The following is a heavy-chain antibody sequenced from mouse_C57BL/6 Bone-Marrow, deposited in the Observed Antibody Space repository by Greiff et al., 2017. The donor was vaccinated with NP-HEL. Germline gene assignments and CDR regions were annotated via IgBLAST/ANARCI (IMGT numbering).Heavy chain of an antibody. Sequence: EVKLQESGPELVKPGASVKIPCKASGYTFTDYNMDWVKQSHGKSLEWIGDINPNNGGTSYNQKLKGKATLTVDKSSSTAYMELRSLTSEDTAVYYCLYGGGYFDVWGTGTTVTVSS. J-gene: IGHJ1*03. CDR3: LYGGGYFDV. CDR2: INPNNGGT. V-gene: IGHV1-18*01. D-gene: IGHD1-1*02. CDR1: GYTFTDYN.